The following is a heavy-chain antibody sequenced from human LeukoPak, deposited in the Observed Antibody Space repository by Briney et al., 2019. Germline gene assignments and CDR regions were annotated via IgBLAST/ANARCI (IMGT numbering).Heavy chain of an antibody. J-gene: IGHJ4*02. CDR3: ASNYGSGSYRFDY. D-gene: IGHD3-10*01. CDR1: GFTFSSYW. Sequence: GGSLRLSWAASGFTFSSYWMSWVRQAPGKGLEWVANIKQDGSEKYYVDSVKGRFTISRDNAKNSLYLQMNSLRAEDTAVYYCASNYGSGSYRFDYWGQGTLVTVSS. CDR2: IKQDGSEK. V-gene: IGHV3-7*01.